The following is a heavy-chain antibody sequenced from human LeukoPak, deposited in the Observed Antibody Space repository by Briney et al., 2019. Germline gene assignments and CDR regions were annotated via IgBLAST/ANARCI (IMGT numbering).Heavy chain of an antibody. CDR3: ARYQLPLDAFDI. J-gene: IGHJ3*02. Sequence: ASVKVSCKTSGYTFTDYYMHWVRQAPGQGLEWMGWISAYNGNTNYAQKLQGRVTMTTDTSTSTAYMELRSLRSDDTAVYYCARYQLPLDAFDIWGQGTMVTVSS. CDR1: GYTFTDYY. V-gene: IGHV1-18*04. CDR2: ISAYNGNT. D-gene: IGHD2-2*01.